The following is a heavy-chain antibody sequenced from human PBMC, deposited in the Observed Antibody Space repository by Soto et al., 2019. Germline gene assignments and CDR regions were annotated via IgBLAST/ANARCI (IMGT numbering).Heavy chain of an antibody. CDR1: GFTISSYA. V-gene: IGHV3-23*01. CDR2: ISGSGGST. CDR3: AKGSGDYEPFDY. J-gene: IGHJ4*02. Sequence: EMQLLESGGGLVQHGGSLRLSCAASGFTISSYAMSWVRQAPGKGLEWVSAISGSGGSTYYADSVKGRFTISRDNSKNTLYLQMNSLRAEDTAVYYCAKGSGDYEPFDYWGQGTLVTVSS. D-gene: IGHD2-15*01.